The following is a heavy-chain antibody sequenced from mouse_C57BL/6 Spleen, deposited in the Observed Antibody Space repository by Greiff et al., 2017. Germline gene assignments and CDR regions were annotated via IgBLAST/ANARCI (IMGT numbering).Heavy chain of an antibody. Sequence: VQLQQPGAELVKPGASVKLSCKASGYTFTSYWMQWVKQRPGQGLEWIGEIDPSDSYTNYNQKFKGKATLTVDTSSSTAYMQLSSLTSEDAAVYYCARSNYGYAMDYWGQGTSVTVSS. D-gene: IGHD2-5*01. CDR2: IDPSDSYT. CDR3: ARSNYGYAMDY. CDR1: GYTFTSYW. V-gene: IGHV1-50*01. J-gene: IGHJ4*01.